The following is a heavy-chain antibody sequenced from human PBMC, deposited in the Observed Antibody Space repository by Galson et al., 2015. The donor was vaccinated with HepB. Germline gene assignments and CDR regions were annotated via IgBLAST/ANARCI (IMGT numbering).Heavy chain of an antibody. D-gene: IGHD1-14*01. V-gene: IGHV4-30-4*01. J-gene: IGHJ5*02. CDR1: GGSISRGDFY. CDR3: ARLGDRRTGWVFDP. Sequence: LSLTCEVSGGSISRGDFYWSWIRQPPGKGLEWVGHTYYSGSTYYNPSLMSRLSITVDTPKNQFSLKLSSVTAADTAVYYCARLGDRRTGWVFDPWGQGTLVTVSS. CDR2: TYYSGST.